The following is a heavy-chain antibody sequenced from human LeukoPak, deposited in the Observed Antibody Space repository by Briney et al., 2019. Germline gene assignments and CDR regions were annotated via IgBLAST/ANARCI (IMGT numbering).Heavy chain of an antibody. D-gene: IGHD3-10*01. CDR1: GFTFSSYE. J-gene: IGHJ5*02. Sequence: GGSLRLSCAASGFTFSSYEMNWVRQAPGKGLEWVSYISSSGSTIYYADSVKGRFTISRDNAKNSLFLQMNSLRAEGTALYYCARDSYGSGPGGDWFDPWGQGTLVTVSS. CDR3: ARDSYGSGPGGDWFDP. V-gene: IGHV3-48*03. CDR2: ISSSGSTI.